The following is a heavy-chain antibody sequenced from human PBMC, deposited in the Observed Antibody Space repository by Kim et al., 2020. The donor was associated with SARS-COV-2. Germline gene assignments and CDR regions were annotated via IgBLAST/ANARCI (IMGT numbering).Heavy chain of an antibody. CDR3: ARGRTYHYGSIGYSDFDY. CDR2: MSSEGLMSNEGNNK. D-gene: IGHD3-22*01. CDR1: GFTLNSSA. V-gene: IGHV3-30-3*01. Sequence: GGSLRLSCAGSGFTLNSSAMHWVRQSPGKGLEWVSVMSSEGLMSNEGNNKYYAASVKGRFTISRDNSKNTLYLEMDGLRPEDTAVYYCARGRTYHYGSIGYSDFDYWGQVTPVTVSS. J-gene: IGHJ4*02.